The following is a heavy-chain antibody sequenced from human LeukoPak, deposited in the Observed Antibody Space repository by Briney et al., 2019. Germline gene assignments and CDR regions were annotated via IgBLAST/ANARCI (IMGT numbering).Heavy chain of an antibody. Sequence: SETPSLTCTVSGGSISRDYWQWIRQPPGKGLEWVGYIYNSGNNHYNSSLKSRVTISIDTSKNQFSLKLASVTAADTAVYYCATRGYWGQGTLVAVSS. CDR1: GGSISRDY. CDR3: ATRGY. V-gene: IGHV4-59*08. J-gene: IGHJ4*02. CDR2: IYNSGNN. D-gene: IGHD3-10*01.